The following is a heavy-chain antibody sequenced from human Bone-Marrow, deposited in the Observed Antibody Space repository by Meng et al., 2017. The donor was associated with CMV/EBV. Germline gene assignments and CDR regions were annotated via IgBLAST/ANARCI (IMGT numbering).Heavy chain of an antibody. V-gene: IGHV1-18*01. Sequence: ASVKVSCKASGYTFTNYGITWVRQAPGQGLEWMGWISAYNGNTNYAQKLQGRVTMTTDTSTRTAYMELRSLRSDDTAVYYCARESQGGRMDVWGQGTTVTVSS. J-gene: IGHJ6*02. CDR1: GYTFTNYG. CDR3: ARESQGGRMDV. CDR2: ISAYNGNT.